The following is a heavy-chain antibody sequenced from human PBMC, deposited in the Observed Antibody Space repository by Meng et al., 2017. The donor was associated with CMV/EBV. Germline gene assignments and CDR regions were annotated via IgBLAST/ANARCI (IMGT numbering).Heavy chain of an antibody. V-gene: IGHV4-61*01. CDR2: IYYSGST. CDR3: ARSMPYDFWSGYANYYYYGMDV. D-gene: IGHD3-3*01. J-gene: IGHJ6*02. Sequence: GSLRLSCTVSGGSVSSGSYYWSWIRQPPGKGPEWIGYIYYSGSTNYNPSLRSRVTISVDTSKNQFSLKLSSVTAADTAVYYCARSMPYDFWSGYANYYYYGMDVWGQGTTVTVSS. CDR1: GGSVSSGSYY.